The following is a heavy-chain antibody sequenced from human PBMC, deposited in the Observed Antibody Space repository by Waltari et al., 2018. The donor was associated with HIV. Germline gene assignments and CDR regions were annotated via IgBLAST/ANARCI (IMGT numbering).Heavy chain of an antibody. CDR1: GFTFSSYW. CDR3: ARGGTVIARRLDV. J-gene: IGHJ6*02. D-gene: IGHD3-22*01. Sequence: EVQLVESVGGLVQPAGSLSLSCAAPGFTFSSYWMGWVRQAPGKGLEWVANINQDGSDKYYVDSVKGRFTISRDNAKNSLYLQMNSLRAEDTAVYYCARGGTVIARRLDVWGQGTTVTVSS. V-gene: IGHV3-7*03. CDR2: INQDGSDK.